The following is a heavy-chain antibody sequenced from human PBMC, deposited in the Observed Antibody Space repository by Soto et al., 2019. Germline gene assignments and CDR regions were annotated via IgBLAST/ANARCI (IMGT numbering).Heavy chain of an antibody. Sequence: PGGSLRLSCAASGFTFSSYAMHWVRQAPGKGLEWVAVISYDGSNKYYADSVKGRFTISRDNSKNTLYLQMNSLRAEDTAVYYCARGSAFSPYYYDSSGHYFFWGQGTLVTVSS. CDR2: ISYDGSNK. V-gene: IGHV3-30-3*01. J-gene: IGHJ4*02. CDR3: ARGSAFSPYYYDSSGHYFF. D-gene: IGHD3-22*01. CDR1: GFTFSSYA.